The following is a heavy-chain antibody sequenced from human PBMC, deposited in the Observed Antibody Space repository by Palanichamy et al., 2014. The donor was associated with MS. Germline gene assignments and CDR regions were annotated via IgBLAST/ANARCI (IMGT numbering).Heavy chain of an antibody. CDR1: GGSVSSRSYY. Sequence: QLQLQESGPGLVKPSETLSLSCTVSGGSVSSRSYYWGWIRQPPGKALEWIGSIYYSGRTTYNPSLKSRVTISADTSRSKFSLKLSSVTAADTAVYYCARGHSDNVIVVVLGDYWGQGILVTVSS. CDR2: IYYSGRT. D-gene: IGHD3-22*01. CDR3: ARGHSDNVIVVVLGDY. J-gene: IGHJ4*02. V-gene: IGHV4-39*07.